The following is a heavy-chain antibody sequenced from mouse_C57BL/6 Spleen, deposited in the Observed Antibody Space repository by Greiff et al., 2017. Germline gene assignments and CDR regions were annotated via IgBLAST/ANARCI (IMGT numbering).Heavy chain of an antibody. V-gene: IGHV5-6*02. CDR3: ARHKDYDPFDC. D-gene: IGHD2-4*01. CDR1: GFTFSSYG. CDR2: ISSGGSYT. Sequence: EVKVEESGGDLVKPGASLKLSCAASGFTFSSYGMSWVRQTPDKRLEWVATISSGGSYTYYPDSVKGRYTISRDNAKNTLYLQLSSLKSEDTAMYYCARHKDYDPFDCWGQGTTLTVSS. J-gene: IGHJ2*01.